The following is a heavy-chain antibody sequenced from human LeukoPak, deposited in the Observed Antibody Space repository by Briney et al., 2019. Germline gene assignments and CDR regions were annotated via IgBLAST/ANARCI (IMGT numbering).Heavy chain of an antibody. CDR3: AKGKVTAFLDWFDP. CDR1: GFTFSSYA. D-gene: IGHD2-21*02. V-gene: IGHV3-23*01. Sequence: GGSLRLSCAASGFTFSSYAMSWVRQAPGRGLEWLSDLSVSGAGTCYTDSVKGRFTISRDNSKNTLYLQTNSLRAEDTAIYYCAKGKVTAFLDWFDPWGQGTLVTVSS. CDR2: LSVSGAGT. J-gene: IGHJ5*02.